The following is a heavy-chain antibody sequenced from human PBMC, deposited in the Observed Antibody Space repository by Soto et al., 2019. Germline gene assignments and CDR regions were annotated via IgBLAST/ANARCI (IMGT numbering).Heavy chain of an antibody. D-gene: IGHD6-13*01. J-gene: IGHJ6*02. V-gene: IGHV5-10-1*01. CDR1: GYNFASYW. Sequence: GESLKISCQGSGYNFASYWISWVRQMPGKGLEWMGRIDPIDSYTNYSPSFQGHVTISADKSISTAYLQWSSLKASDTAMYYCARLPLAAGTYYYYGMDVWGQGTTVTVSS. CDR2: IDPIDSYT. CDR3: ARLPLAAGTYYYYGMDV.